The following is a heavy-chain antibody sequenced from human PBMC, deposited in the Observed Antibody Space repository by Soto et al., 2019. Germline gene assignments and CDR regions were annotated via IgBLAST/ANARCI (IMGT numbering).Heavy chain of an antibody. CDR1: GGASSGYY. CDR2: INHSGST. D-gene: IGHD3-16*02. CDR3: GKHKVIRSFPY. Sequence: SETMSLTRAGSGGASSGYYWTWIRQPPGTGLEWIGEINHSGSTNYNPSLKSRVTISVDTSKNQFSLKLTSVTAADTAVYYCGKHKVIRSFPYWR. V-gene: IGHV4-34*01. J-gene: IGHJ4*03.